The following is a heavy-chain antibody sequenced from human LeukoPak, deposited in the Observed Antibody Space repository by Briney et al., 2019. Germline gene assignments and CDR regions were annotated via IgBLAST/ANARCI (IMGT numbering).Heavy chain of an antibody. CDR3: ARDQNYYGSVFFDY. Sequence: SETLSLTCAVYGGSISSGSYYWSWIRQPAGKGLEWIGRIYTSGSTNYNPSLKSRVTISVDTSKNQFSLKLSSVTAADTAVYYCARDQNYYGSVFFDYWGQGTLVTVSS. V-gene: IGHV4-61*02. CDR2: IYTSGST. CDR1: GGSISSGSYY. D-gene: IGHD3-10*01. J-gene: IGHJ4*02.